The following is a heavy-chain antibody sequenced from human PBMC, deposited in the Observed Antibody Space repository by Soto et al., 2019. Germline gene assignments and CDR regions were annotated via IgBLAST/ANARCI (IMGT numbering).Heavy chain of an antibody. CDR3: AKGRLAGGFDY. D-gene: IGHD3-16*01. Sequence: VQLVDSGGGLVQPGGSLRLSCAASGFTFSNYAMSWVRQAPGKGLEWVSLVSATAGTTYYTDSVKGRFTISRDNSRNTVYLQMNRPRADDTAVYYCAKGRLAGGFDYWGQGTRVTVSS. J-gene: IGHJ4*02. CDR2: VSATAGTT. V-gene: IGHV3-23*04. CDR1: GFTFSNYA.